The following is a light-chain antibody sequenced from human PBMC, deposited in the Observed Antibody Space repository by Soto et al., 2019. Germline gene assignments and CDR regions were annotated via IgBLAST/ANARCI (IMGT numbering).Light chain of an antibody. Sequence: QSALTQPASVSGSPGQSITISCTGTSSDVGAYSYVSWYQQHPGKAPKLIIYDVSNRPSGVSNRFSGSKSGNTASLTISGLQAEDEADYYCCSYTSCITLVFGGGTKLTVL. J-gene: IGLJ2*01. CDR3: CSYTSCITLV. CDR1: SSDVGAYSY. V-gene: IGLV2-14*01. CDR2: DVS.